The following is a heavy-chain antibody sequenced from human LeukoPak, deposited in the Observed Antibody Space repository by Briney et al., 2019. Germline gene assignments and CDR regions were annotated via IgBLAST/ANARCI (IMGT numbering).Heavy chain of an antibody. V-gene: IGHV4-4*02. D-gene: IGHD1-7*01. CDR2: VHLSGAT. CDR3: ASGNYYFDY. CDR1: GGPIITTNW. Sequence: SGTLSLTCGVSGGPIITTNWWSWVRQPPGKGLEWIGEVHLSGATNYNPSLAGRVTISVDTSKNQVSLKLSSVTAADTAVYYCASGNYYFDYWGQGTLVTVSS. J-gene: IGHJ4*02.